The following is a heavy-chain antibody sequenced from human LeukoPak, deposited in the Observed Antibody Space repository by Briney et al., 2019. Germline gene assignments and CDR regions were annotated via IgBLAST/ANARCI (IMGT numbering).Heavy chain of an antibody. CDR3: ARVAGTTVTTDYYFDY. CDR1: GYTFTSYG. D-gene: IGHD4-17*01. J-gene: IGHJ4*02. V-gene: IGHV1-18*01. CDR2: ISAYGGNT. Sequence: ASVKVSCKASGYTFTSYGISWVRQAPGQGLEWMGWISAYGGNTNYAQKLQGRVTMTTDTSTSTAYMELRSLRSDDTAVYYCARVAGTTVTTDYYFDYWGQGTLVTVSS.